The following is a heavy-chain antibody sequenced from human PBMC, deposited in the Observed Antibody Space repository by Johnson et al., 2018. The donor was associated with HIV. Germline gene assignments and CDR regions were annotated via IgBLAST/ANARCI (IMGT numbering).Heavy chain of an antibody. CDR1: GFTFSYYA. CDR3: ARWGRWELGDAFDI. D-gene: IGHD1-26*01. J-gene: IGHJ3*02. Sequence: VQLVESGGGVVQPGRSLRLSCAASGFTFSYYAMHWVRQVPGKGLEWVAVIYSGGSTYYADSVKGRFTISRDNSKNTLYLQMNSLRAEDTAVYYCARWGRWELGDAFDIWGQGTMVTVSS. V-gene: IGHV3-66*01. CDR2: IYSGGST.